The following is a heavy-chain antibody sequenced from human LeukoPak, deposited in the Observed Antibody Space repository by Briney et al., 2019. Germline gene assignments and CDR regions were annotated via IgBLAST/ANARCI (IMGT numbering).Heavy chain of an antibody. CDR1: GGSISSRNYY. CDR3: ARQRASSWYNFDY. D-gene: IGHD6-13*01. V-gene: IGHV4-39*01. J-gene: IGHJ4*02. Sequence: PSETLSLTCTVSGGSISSRNYYWGWIRQPPGTGLEWIGSMYYSGTTYYNPSLKSRVTISVDTSKNQFSLKLSSVIVADTAVFFCARQRASSWYNFDYWGQGTLVTVSS. CDR2: MYYSGTT.